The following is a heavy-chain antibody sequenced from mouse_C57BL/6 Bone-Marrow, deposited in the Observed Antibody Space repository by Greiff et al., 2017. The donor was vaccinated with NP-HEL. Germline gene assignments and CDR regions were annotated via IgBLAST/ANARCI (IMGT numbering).Heavy chain of an antibody. CDR3: TRHSIYGGFWFAY. D-gene: IGHD1-1*01. J-gene: IGHJ3*01. CDR2: IDPETGGT. V-gene: IGHV1-15*01. CDR1: GYTFTDYE. Sequence: QVQLKQSGAELVRPGASVTLSCKASGYTFTDYEMHWVKQTPVHGLEWIGAIDPETGGTAYNQKFKGKAILTADKSSSTAYMELRSLTSEDSSVYYCTRHSIYGGFWFAYWGQGTLVTVSA.